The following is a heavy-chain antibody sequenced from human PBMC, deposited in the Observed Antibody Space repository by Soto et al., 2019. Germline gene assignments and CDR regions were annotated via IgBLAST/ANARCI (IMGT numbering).Heavy chain of an antibody. CDR2: IYYGGTT. V-gene: IGHV4-59*12. Sequence: SETLSLTCTVSGGSISPYYWTWVRQPPGKGLEWIGYIYYGGTTSYNPSLMSRVTISLETSKNTLYLQINSLRAEDTAVYYCAKDPNDSSGYFRFDWWGQGTLVTVSS. D-gene: IGHD3-22*01. CDR3: AKDPNDSSGYFRFDW. CDR1: GGSISPYY. J-gene: IGHJ4*02.